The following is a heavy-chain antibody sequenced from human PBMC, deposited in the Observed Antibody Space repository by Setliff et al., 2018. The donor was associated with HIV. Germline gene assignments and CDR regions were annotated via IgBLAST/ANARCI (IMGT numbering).Heavy chain of an antibody. CDR2: ISVYNGNT. CDR1: GYSFSSYG. J-gene: IGHJ4*02. CDR3: ARDLFTVPSREGYDY. V-gene: IGHV1-18*01. Sequence: ASVKVSCKASGYSFSSYGVSWVRQAPGQGLEWMGWISVYNGNTNYAQKFQNRVTMTTDTSTSTAYMELRRLRSDDTAVYYCARDLFTVPSREGYDYWGQGTLVTVSS. D-gene: IGHD1-26*01.